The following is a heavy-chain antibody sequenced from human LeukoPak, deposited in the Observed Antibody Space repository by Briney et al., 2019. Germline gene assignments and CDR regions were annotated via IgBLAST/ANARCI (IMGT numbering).Heavy chain of an antibody. CDR2: IRSKAYGGTT. V-gene: IGHV3-49*03. Sequence: GGSLRLSCTASGSTFGDYAMSWFRQAPGKGLEWVGFIRSKAYGGTTEYAASVKGRFTISRDDSKSIAYLQMNSLKTEDTAVYYCTRDQGEPPYYFDYWGQGTLVTVSS. CDR1: GSTFGDYA. J-gene: IGHJ4*02. D-gene: IGHD3-16*01. CDR3: TRDQGEPPYYFDY.